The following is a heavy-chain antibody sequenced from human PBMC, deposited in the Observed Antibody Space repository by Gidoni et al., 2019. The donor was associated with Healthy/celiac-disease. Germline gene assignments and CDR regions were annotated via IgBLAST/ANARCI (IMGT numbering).Heavy chain of an antibody. D-gene: IGHD6-6*01. J-gene: IGHJ6*03. CDR1: GYTFTSYD. CDR2: MNPNSGNT. V-gene: IGHV1-8*01. CDR3: ARVIAARPYYYYYYMDV. Sequence: QVQLVQSGAEVKKPGASVKVSCKASGYTFTSYDINWVRQATGQGLEWMGWMNPNSGNTGYAQKFQGRVTMTRNTSISTAYMELSSLRSEDTAVYYCARVIAARPYYYYYYMDVWGKGTTVTVSS.